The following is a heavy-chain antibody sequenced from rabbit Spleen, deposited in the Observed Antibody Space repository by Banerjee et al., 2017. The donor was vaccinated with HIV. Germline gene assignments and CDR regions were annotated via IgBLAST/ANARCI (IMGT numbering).Heavy chain of an antibody. CDR1: GFDFSGDY. CDR3: ARYASVGGYPNYFDL. J-gene: IGHJ4*01. Sequence: QLKETGGGLVQPGGSLTLSCKASGFDFSGDYMTWVRQAPGKGLEWIGYIYVVGTTEYASWVNGRFTISSDNAQNTVFLEVTSLTAADTATYFCARYASVGGYPNYFDLWGPGTLVTVS. V-gene: IGHV1S7*01. CDR2: IYVVGTT. D-gene: IGHD1-1*01.